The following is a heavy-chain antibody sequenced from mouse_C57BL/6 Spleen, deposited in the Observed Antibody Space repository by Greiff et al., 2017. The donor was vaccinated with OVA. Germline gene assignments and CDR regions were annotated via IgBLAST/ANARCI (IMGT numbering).Heavy chain of an antibody. V-gene: IGHV5-17*01. J-gene: IGHJ2*01. D-gene: IGHD2-4*01. Sequence: EVQGVESGGGLVTPCVSLHLSFASSGFTFRDYGMHWVRQAPEKGLEWVAYISSGSSTIYYADTVKGRFTISRDNAKNTLFLQMTSLRSEDTAMYYCASYDYDGVYFDYWGQGTTLTVSS. CDR1: GFTFRDYG. CDR2: ISSGSSTI. CDR3: ASYDYDGVYFDY.